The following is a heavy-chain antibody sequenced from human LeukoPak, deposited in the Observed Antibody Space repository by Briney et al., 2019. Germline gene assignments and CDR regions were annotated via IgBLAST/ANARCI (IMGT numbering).Heavy chain of an antibody. D-gene: IGHD3-16*01. J-gene: IGHJ6*02. CDR2: INHSGST. CDR3: ARGRGTVPSQYYYYYYGIDV. CDR1: GGSFSGYY. V-gene: IGHV4-34*01. Sequence: SETLSLTCAVYGGSFSGYYWSWIRQPPGKGLEWIGEINHSGSTNYNPSLKSRVTISVDTSKNQFSLKLSSVTAADTAVYYCARGRGTVPSQYYYYYYGIDVWGQGTTVTVSS.